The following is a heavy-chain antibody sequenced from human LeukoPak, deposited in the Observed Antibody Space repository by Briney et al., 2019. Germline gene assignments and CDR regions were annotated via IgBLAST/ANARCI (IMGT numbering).Heavy chain of an antibody. D-gene: IGHD1-14*01. CDR2: IGYNTGVI. J-gene: IGHJ4*02. CDR3: VKSIDRTKAPAWDYYFDR. Sequence: PGRSLRLSCAASGFNFNDFAMHWVRQAPGKGLEWVSGIGYNTGVIDYADSVKGRFTISRDNAKNSLYLQMNSLRTEDTAFYYCVKSIDRTKAPAWDYYFDRWGQGTLVTVSS. CDR1: GFNFNDFA. V-gene: IGHV3-9*01.